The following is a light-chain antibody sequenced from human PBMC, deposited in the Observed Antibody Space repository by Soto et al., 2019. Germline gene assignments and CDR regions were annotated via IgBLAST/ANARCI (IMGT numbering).Light chain of an antibody. CDR1: SSDVGSYNR. V-gene: IGLV2-18*02. Sequence: QSVLTQPPSVSGSPGQSVTISCTGTSSDVGSYNRVSWYQQPPGTAPKLMIYEVSNRPSGVPDRFSGSKSGSTASLTISGLQAEDEADYYCSSYTSSSTVVFGGGTQLTVL. J-gene: IGLJ2*01. CDR2: EVS. CDR3: SSYTSSSTVV.